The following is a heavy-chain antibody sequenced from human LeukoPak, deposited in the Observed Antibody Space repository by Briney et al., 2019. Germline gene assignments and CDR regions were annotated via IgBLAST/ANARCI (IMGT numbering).Heavy chain of an antibody. CDR1: GFTFSNYW. V-gene: IGHV3-74*01. CDR3: ARDQYTSAWD. CDR2: TNDDGSGP. Sequence: PGGSLRLSCTASGFTFSNYWMHWVRQVPGKGLVWVSRTNDDGSGPSYADSVEGRFTISRDNAKNTLYLQMNSLRAEDTAIYYCARDQYTSAWDWGQGTLVTVSS. D-gene: IGHD6-6*01. J-gene: IGHJ4*02.